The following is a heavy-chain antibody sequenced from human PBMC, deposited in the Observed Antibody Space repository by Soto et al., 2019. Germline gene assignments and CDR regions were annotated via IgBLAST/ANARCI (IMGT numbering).Heavy chain of an antibody. CDR3: ARVAPAAMRDWFDP. CDR1: GYTFTSYG. J-gene: IGHJ5*02. Sequence: ASVKVSCKASGYTFTSYGISWVRQAPGQGLEWMGWISAYNGNTNYAQKLQGRVTMTTDTSTSTAYMELRSLRSDDTAVYYCARVAPAAMRDWFDPWGQGTLVTVSS. CDR2: ISAYNGNT. V-gene: IGHV1-18*01. D-gene: IGHD2-2*01.